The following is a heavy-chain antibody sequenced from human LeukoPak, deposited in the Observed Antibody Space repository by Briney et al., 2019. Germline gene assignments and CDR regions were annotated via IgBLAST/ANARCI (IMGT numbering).Heavy chain of an antibody. CDR1: GGSISSYY. CDR3: ARDSDTAMVTGFDY. D-gene: IGHD5-18*01. CDR2: IYTSGST. V-gene: IGHV4-4*07. Sequence: PSETLSLTCTVSGGSISSYYWSWIQQPAGKGLEWIGRIYTSGSTNYNPSLKSRVTMSVDTSKNQFSLKLSSVTAADTAVYYCARDSDTAMVTGFDYWGQGTLVTVSS. J-gene: IGHJ4*02.